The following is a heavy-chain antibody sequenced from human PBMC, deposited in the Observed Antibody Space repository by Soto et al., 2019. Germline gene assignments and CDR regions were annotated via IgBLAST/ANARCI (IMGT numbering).Heavy chain of an antibody. CDR1: GFTFSSYA. D-gene: IGHD6-13*01. Sequence: GWSLRLSCAASGFTFSSYAMSWVRQAPGKGLEWVAAISGSGGSTYYADSVKGRFTISRDNSKNTLYLQMNSLRAEDTAVSYCATAGASQPQLVNPLDYWGQGTLVTVSS. J-gene: IGHJ4*02. V-gene: IGHV3-23*01. CDR3: ATAGASQPQLVNPLDY. CDR2: ISGSGGST.